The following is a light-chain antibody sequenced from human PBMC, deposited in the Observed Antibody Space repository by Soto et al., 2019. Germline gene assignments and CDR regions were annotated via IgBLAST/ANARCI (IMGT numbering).Light chain of an antibody. CDR3: QQYGNSLRA. CDR2: CAS. J-gene: IGKJ1*01. CDR1: QSVSSSY. V-gene: IGKV3-20*01. Sequence: EILLTQSPGTLSLSPGERATLSCRASQSVSSSYLAWYQQKPGQAPRLLIYCASSRATGIPDRFSGSGSGTDITLTISRLEPEDVAVYYCQQYGNSLRAFGQGTKVEIK.